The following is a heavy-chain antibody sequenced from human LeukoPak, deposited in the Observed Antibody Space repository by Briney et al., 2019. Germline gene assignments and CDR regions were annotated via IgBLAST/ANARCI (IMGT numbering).Heavy chain of an antibody. CDR2: IKEDGSET. V-gene: IGHV3-7*03. Sequence: GGSLRLSCVASGLNFNSRWMDWVRRAPGQGLEWVASIKEDGSETHYVDSVRGRFTISRDNDKNSLYLQVNNLRAEDTAMYYCARDGGWWRFDFWGQGALVTVSS. CDR1: GLNFNSRW. J-gene: IGHJ4*02. D-gene: IGHD2-8*02. CDR3: ARDGGWWRFDF.